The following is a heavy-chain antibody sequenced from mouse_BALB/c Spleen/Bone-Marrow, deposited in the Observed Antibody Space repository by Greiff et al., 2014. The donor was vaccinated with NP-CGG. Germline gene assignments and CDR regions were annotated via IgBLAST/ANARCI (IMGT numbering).Heavy chain of an antibody. V-gene: IGHV5-4*02. CDR3: ARDRRITTATYAMDY. CDR2: ISDGGSYT. CDR1: GFTFSDYY. D-gene: IGHD1-2*01. J-gene: IGHJ4*01. Sequence: EVKLVESGGGLVKPGGSLKLSCAASGFTFSDYYMYWVRQTPEKRLEWVATISDGGSYTYYPDSVKGRFTISRDNAKNNLYLQMSSLKSEDTAMYYCARDRRITTATYAMDYWGQGTSLTVSS.